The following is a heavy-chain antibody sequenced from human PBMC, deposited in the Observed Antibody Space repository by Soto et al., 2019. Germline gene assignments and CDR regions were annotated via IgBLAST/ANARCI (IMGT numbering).Heavy chain of an antibody. V-gene: IGHV1-8*01. Sequence: ASVKVSCKASGYTFTSYDINWVRQATGQGLEWMGGMNPEDGKTGYAQKFQGRVTMTEDTSTDTAYMELSSLRSEDTAVYYCATWRMYYDSSGYFIYYFDYWGQGTLVTVSS. CDR3: ATWRMYYDSSGYFIYYFDY. D-gene: IGHD3-22*01. CDR1: GYTFTSYD. J-gene: IGHJ4*02. CDR2: MNPEDGKT.